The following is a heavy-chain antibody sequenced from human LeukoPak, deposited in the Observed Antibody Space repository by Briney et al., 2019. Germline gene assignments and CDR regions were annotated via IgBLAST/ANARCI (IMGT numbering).Heavy chain of an antibody. CDR3: ARDLPMTTGYYYYGMDV. J-gene: IGHJ6*02. D-gene: IGHD4-4*01. V-gene: IGHV1-2*02. Sequence: ASVKVSCKASGYTFTSYYMHWVRRAPGQGLEWMGWINPNSGGTNYAQKFQGRVTMTRDTSISTAYMELSRLRSDDTAVYYCARDLPMTTGYYYYGMDVWGQGTTVTVSS. CDR2: INPNSGGT. CDR1: GYTFTSYY.